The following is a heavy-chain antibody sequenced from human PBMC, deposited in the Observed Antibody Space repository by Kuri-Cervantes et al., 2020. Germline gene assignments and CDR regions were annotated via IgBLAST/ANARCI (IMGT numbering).Heavy chain of an antibody. Sequence: ESLKISCTVSGGSISRYYWSWIRQPPGRGLEWIGYIYNRGSTNYNPSLKSRVTISVDTSKNQFSLKLSSVTAADTAVYYCARGRRDWGQGTLVTVSS. D-gene: IGHD1-14*01. CDR1: GGSISRYY. V-gene: IGHV4-59*12. CDR2: IYNRGST. J-gene: IGHJ4*02. CDR3: ARGRRD.